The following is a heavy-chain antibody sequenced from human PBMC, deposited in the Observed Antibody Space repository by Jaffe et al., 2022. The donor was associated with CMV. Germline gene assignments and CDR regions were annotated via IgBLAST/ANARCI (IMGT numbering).Heavy chain of an antibody. CDR1: GGSISSSSYY. V-gene: IGHV4-39*01. CDR2: IYYSGST. J-gene: IGHJ6*02. CDR3: ARHGPSYGMDV. Sequence: QLQLQESGPGLVKPSETLSLTCTVSGGSISSSSYYWGWIRQPPGKGLEWIGSIYYSGSTYYNPSLKSRVTISVDTSKNQFSLKLSSVTAADTAVYYCARHGPSYGMDVWGQGTTVTVSS.